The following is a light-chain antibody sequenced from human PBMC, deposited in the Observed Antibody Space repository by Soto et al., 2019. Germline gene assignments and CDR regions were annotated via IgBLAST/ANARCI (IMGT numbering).Light chain of an antibody. CDR1: QSVLPSQSDRSY. CDR3: QQYYNNSWS. J-gene: IGKJ1*01. V-gene: IGKV4-1*01. CDR2: WAS. Sequence: EMTLTPYPPTVSVCERATINFNSSQSVLPSQSDRSYLAWYQHKPGQAPKLLIYWASFRASGVPARFSGSGSGTDFTLTISSLQPEDVAVYYCQQYYNNSWSFGQGTKVDIK.